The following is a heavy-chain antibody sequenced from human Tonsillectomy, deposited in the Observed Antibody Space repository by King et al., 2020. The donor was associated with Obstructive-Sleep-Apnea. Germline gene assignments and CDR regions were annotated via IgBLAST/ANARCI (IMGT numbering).Heavy chain of an antibody. CDR2: VKADGSEK. D-gene: IGHD6-13*01. V-gene: IGHV3-7*03. CDR1: KFTFRSYW. Sequence: VQLVESGGGLVQPGGSLRVSCAASKFTFRSYWMTWVRQAPGKGLEWVASVKADGSEKKYADSVKGRFTISRGNAESSLYLQMNSLRADDTAVYYCARFTGVEDRSTWDPRDWYFDLWGRGTLVTVSS. CDR3: ARFTGVEDRSTWDPRDWYFDL. J-gene: IGHJ2*01.